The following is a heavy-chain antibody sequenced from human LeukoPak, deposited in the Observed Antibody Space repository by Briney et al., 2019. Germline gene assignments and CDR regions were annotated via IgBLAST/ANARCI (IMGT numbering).Heavy chain of an antibody. Sequence: SETLSLTCTVSGGSISSYYWSWVRQPPGKGPEWIGYIYYSGSTNYNPSLKSRVTISVDTSKNQFSLKLSSVTAADTAVYYCARHRGDKVYFDYWGQGTLVTVSS. D-gene: IGHD3-10*01. CDR2: IYYSGST. J-gene: IGHJ4*02. CDR3: ARHRGDKVYFDY. V-gene: IGHV4-59*08. CDR1: GGSISSYY.